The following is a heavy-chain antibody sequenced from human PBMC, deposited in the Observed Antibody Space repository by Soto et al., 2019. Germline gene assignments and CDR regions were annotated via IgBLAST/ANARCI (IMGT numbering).Heavy chain of an antibody. Sequence: GESLKISCKGSGYGFTSYCIGWVRQMPGKGLEWMGRIDPSDSFSNYSPSFQGHVTISTDKSISTAYLQWSSLKASDTAIYYCARLSVVDYYGMDVWGQGTTVTVSS. CDR2: IDPSDSFS. CDR3: ARLSVVDYYGMDV. D-gene: IGHD3-22*01. V-gene: IGHV5-10-1*01. J-gene: IGHJ6*02. CDR1: GYGFTSYC.